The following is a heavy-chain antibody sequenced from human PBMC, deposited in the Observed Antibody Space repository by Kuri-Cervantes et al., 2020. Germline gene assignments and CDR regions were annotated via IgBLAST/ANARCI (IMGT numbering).Heavy chain of an antibody. CDR1: GYTFTSYA. CDR3: ARDLGNQLSPHPY. CDR2: INAGNGNT. D-gene: IGHD1-1*01. Sequence: ASVKVSCKASGYTFTSYAIHWVRQAPGQRLEWMGWINAGNGNTKYSQKSQGRVTITRDTSASTAYMELSSLRSEDTAIYYCARDLGNQLSPHPYWGQGTLVTVSS. V-gene: IGHV1-3*01. J-gene: IGHJ4*02.